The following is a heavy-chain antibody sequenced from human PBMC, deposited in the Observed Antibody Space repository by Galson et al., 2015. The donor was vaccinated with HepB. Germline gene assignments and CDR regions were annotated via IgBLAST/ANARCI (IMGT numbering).Heavy chain of an antibody. CDR1: GGSISSYY. D-gene: IGHD3-22*01. CDR3: ARDNYYYDSSGNRGVPDSYYYYGMDV. V-gene: IGHV4-4*07. CDR2: IYTSGST. J-gene: IGHJ6*02. Sequence: ETLSLTCTVSGGSISSYYWSWIRQPAGKGLEWIGRIYTSGSTNYNPSLKSRVTMSVDTSKNQFSLKLSSVTAADTAVYYCARDNYYYDSSGNRGVPDSYYYYGMDVWGQGTTVTVSS.